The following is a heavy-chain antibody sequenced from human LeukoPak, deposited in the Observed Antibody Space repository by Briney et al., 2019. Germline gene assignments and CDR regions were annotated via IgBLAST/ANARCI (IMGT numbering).Heavy chain of an antibody. J-gene: IGHJ4*02. CDR1: GDSVSSNSAA. Sequence: SQTFSLTCAISGDSVSSNSAAWSWIRQSPSRGLEWLGGTYYNSIWYTDYAVSVKGRITINPDTSKNQFSLELSSVTPEDTAVYYCARNYYGSGSYYNSFDYWGQGILVTVSS. CDR2: TYYNSIWYT. CDR3: ARNYYGSGSYYNSFDY. D-gene: IGHD3-10*01. V-gene: IGHV6-1*01.